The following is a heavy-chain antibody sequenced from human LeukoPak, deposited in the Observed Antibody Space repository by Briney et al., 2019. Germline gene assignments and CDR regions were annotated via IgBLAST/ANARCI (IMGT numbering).Heavy chain of an antibody. V-gene: IGHV1-46*01. CDR2: INPSGGST. CDR3: ARDPYDYVWGSYHNWFDP. CDR1: GGTFSSYA. Sequence: ASVKVSCKASGGTFSSYAISWVRQAPGQGLEWMGIINPSGGSTSYAQKFQGRVTMTRDTSTSTVYMELSSLRSEDTAVYYCARDPYDYVWGSYHNWFDPWGQGTLVTVSS. D-gene: IGHD3-16*02. J-gene: IGHJ5*02.